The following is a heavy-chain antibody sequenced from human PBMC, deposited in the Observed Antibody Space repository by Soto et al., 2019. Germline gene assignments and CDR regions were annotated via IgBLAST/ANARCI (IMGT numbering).Heavy chain of an antibody. Sequence: SETLSLTCSVSGASISSRDYYWGWIRQTPGKGLEWIGNIDYNGVTYYNPSLKSRVTVSKDTSKNQFSLKVASVTAADTAIYYCGRVMIGTSRQTDSDYWGQGTQVTVSS. CDR1: GASISSRDYY. CDR2: IDYNGVT. J-gene: IGHJ4*02. V-gene: IGHV4-39*01. CDR3: GRVMIGTSRQTDSDY. D-gene: IGHD2-2*01.